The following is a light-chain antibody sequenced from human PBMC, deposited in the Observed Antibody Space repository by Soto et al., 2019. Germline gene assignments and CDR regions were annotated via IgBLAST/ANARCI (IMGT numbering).Light chain of an antibody. CDR2: EVS. CDR3: SYYRSTCHLV. CDR1: STDIGGNTY. Sequence: QSVLAQPASVSGSPGQSVTISCTGTSTDIGGNTYVSWYQQYPGNAPRLIIFEVSNRPSGASDRYSGSKSSNAASLTSSDLQAEDEDEYLCSYYRSTCHLVFGGGTKLTVL. V-gene: IGLV2-14*01. J-gene: IGLJ2*01.